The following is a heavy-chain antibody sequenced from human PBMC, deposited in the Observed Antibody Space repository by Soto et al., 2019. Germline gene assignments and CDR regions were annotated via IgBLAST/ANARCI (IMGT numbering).Heavy chain of an antibody. J-gene: IGHJ4*02. CDR3: ARGRYGDY. CDR2: ISPHNGNT. Sequence: QVHLVQSGAEVKKPGASVKVSCKGSGYAFTTYGITWVRQAPGQGLEWMGWISPHNGNTTYAQKLQGRVTVTRDTSTSTAYMELRSLRSDDTAVYYCARGRYGDYWGQGALVTVSS. D-gene: IGHD1-1*01. V-gene: IGHV1-18*01. CDR1: GYAFTTYG.